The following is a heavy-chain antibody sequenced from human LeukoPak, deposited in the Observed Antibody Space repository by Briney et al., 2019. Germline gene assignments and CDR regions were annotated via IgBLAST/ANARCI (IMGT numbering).Heavy chain of an antibody. J-gene: IGHJ4*02. CDR1: GGSISSGDYY. CDR2: IYYSGST. Sequence: PSETLSLTCTVSGGSISSGDYYWSWIRQPPGKGLEWIGYIYYSGSTYYNPSLKSRVTISVDTSKNQFSLKLSSVTAADTAVYYCARVLYGSGSSTFLILGYFDYWGQGTLVTVSS. V-gene: IGHV4-30-4*01. CDR3: ARVLYGSGSSTFLILGYFDY. D-gene: IGHD3-10*01.